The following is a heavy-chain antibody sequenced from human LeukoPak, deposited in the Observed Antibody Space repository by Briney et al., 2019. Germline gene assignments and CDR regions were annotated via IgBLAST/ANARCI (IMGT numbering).Heavy chain of an antibody. CDR2: IWYDGSNK. V-gene: IGHV3-33*01. J-gene: IGHJ4*02. CDR3: ARVPYDSSGYYDY. Sequence: GGSLRLSCAASGFTFSSYGMHWVRQAPGKGLEWVAVIWYDGSNKYYADSVKGRFTISRDNPKNTLYLQMNSLRAEDTAVYYCARVPYDSSGYYDYWGQGTLVTVSS. CDR1: GFTFSSYG. D-gene: IGHD3-22*01.